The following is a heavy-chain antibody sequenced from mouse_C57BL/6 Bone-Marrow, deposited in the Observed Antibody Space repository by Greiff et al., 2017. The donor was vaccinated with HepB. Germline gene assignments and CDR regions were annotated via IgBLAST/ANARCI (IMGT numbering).Heavy chain of an antibody. CDR1: GFTFSSYG. CDR2: ISSGGSYT. J-gene: IGHJ2*01. V-gene: IGHV5-6*01. CDR3: ARGGGGDY. Sequence: EVKLVESGGDLVKPGGSLKLSCAASGFTFSSYGMSWVRQTPDKRLEWVATISSGGSYTYYPDSVKGRFTISRDNAKNTLYLQRSSLKSEDTAMYYCARGGGGDYWGQGTTLTVSS.